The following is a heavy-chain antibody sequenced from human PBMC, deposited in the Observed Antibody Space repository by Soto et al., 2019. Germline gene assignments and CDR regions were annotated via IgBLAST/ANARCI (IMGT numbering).Heavy chain of an antibody. V-gene: IGHV3-30*18. CDR3: AKVDWGLHYYYYGMDV. J-gene: IGHJ6*02. CDR1: GFTFSSYG. D-gene: IGHD7-27*01. CDR2: ISYDGSNK. Sequence: QVQLVESGGGVVQPGRSLRLSCAASGFTFSSYGMHWVRQAPGKGLVWVAVISYDGSNKYYPDSVKGRFTISRDNSKNTLYLQMNSLRAEDTAVYYCAKVDWGLHYYYYGMDVGGQGTTVTVSS.